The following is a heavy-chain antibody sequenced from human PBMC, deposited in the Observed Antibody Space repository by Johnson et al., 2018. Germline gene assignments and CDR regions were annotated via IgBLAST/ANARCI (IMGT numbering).Heavy chain of an antibody. CDR2: ISWNSGSI. CDR1: GFTFDDYA. D-gene: IGHD3-3*01. J-gene: IGHJ3*01. Sequence: VQLVQSGGGLVQXGRSLRLXCAASGFTFDDYAMHWVRQAPGKGLEWVSGISWNSGSIGYADSVKGRFTISRDNAKNSLYLQMNSLKTEDTAVDYCTTEYYDFWSGYIGFDVWGQGTMVTVSS. V-gene: IGHV3-9*01. CDR3: TTEYYDFWSGYIGFDV.